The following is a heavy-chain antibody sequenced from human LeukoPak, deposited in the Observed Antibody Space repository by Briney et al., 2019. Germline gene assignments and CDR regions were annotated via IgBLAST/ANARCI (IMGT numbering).Heavy chain of an antibody. Sequence: GGSLRLSCAASGFTFDDYAMHWVRQAPGKGLEWVSGISWNSGSIGYADSVKGRFTISRDNAKNSLYLQMNSLRAEDTALYYCAKVGVASAGPFDYWGQGTLVTVSS. CDR1: GFTFDDYA. CDR3: AKVGVASAGPFDY. V-gene: IGHV3-9*01. CDR2: ISWNSGSI. D-gene: IGHD6-13*01. J-gene: IGHJ4*02.